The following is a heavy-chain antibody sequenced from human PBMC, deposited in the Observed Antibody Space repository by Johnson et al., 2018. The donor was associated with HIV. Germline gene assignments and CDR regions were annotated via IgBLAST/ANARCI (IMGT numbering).Heavy chain of an antibody. CDR1: GFTFSSYA. Sequence: VQLVESGGGVVQPGRSLRLSCAASGFTFSSYAMHWVRQAPGKGLEWVSVIYSGGSTYYADSVKGRFTISRDNSKNTLYLQMNSLRAEDTAVYYCARDRVPDAFDICGQGTMVTVSS. V-gene: IGHV3-66*01. CDR2: IYSGGST. D-gene: IGHD3-3*01. J-gene: IGHJ3*02. CDR3: ARDRVPDAFDI.